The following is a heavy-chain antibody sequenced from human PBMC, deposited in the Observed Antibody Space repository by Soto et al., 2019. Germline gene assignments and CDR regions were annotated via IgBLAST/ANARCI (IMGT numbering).Heavy chain of an antibody. V-gene: IGHV3-23*01. CDR1: GFTFSSYA. CDR3: ARDPYGYYDSSGYPALHFDY. D-gene: IGHD3-22*01. CDR2: ISGSGGST. J-gene: IGHJ4*02. Sequence: GSLRLSCAASGFTFSSYAMSWVRQAPGKGLEWVSAISGSGGSTYYADSVKGRFTISRDNSKNTLYLQMNSLRAEDTAVYYCARDPYGYYDSSGYPALHFDYWGQGTLVTVSS.